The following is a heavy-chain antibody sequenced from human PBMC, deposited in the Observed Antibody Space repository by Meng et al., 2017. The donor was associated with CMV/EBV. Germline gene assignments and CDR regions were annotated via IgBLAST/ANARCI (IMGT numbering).Heavy chain of an antibody. Sequence: GGSLRLSCAASGFTFSGSAMHWVRQASGKGLEWVGRIRSKANSYATAYAASVKGRFTISRDDSTNTAYLQMNSLKTEDTAVYYCTRLGDAPLRRGFDPWGQGTLVTVSS. V-gene: IGHV3-73*01. CDR1: GFTFSGSA. D-gene: IGHD5-12*01. CDR3: TRLGDAPLRRGFDP. J-gene: IGHJ5*02. CDR2: IRSKANSYAT.